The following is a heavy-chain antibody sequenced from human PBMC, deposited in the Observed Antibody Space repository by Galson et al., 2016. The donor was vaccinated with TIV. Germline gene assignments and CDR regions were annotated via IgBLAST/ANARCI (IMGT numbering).Heavy chain of an antibody. CDR2: IIPILGLT. J-gene: IGHJ5*02. Sequence: CKASGGTFSSYVISWVRQAPGQGLEWMGRIIPILGLTNYPQKFQGRVTITADESTTTAYMELSSLRSEDTAVYYCARALQDWWGSPDWFDPWGQGTLVTVSS. D-gene: IGHD2-21*01. CDR1: GGTFSSYV. CDR3: ARALQDWWGSPDWFDP. V-gene: IGHV1-69*04.